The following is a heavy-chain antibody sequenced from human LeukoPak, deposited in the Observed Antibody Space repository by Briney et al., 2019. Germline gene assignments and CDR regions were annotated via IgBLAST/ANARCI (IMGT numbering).Heavy chain of an antibody. D-gene: IGHD6-19*01. Sequence: SETLSLTCTVSGGSISSGGYYWSWIRQPPGKGLEWIGEINHSGSTNYNPSLKSRVTISVDTSKNQFSLKLSSVTAADTAVYYCARGRYSSGWSARIFDYWGQGTLVTVSS. CDR1: GGSISSGGYY. CDR3: ARGRYSSGWSARIFDY. CDR2: INHSGST. V-gene: IGHV4-39*07. J-gene: IGHJ4*02.